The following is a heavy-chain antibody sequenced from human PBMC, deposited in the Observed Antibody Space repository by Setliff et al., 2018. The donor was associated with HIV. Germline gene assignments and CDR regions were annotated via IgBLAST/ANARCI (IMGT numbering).Heavy chain of an antibody. Sequence: ETLSLTCAVSGVTFSSNNYYWGWIRQPPGKGLEWIGTVFYSGSTSYSPPLKSRVTISVDPSKNQFSLKLKSVTAADTALYYCARLVRGGSGHYFDYWGQGKLVTVSS. D-gene: IGHD3-10*01. J-gene: IGHJ4*02. CDR2: VFYSGST. CDR3: ARLVRGGSGHYFDY. V-gene: IGHV4-39*07. CDR1: GVTFSSNNYY.